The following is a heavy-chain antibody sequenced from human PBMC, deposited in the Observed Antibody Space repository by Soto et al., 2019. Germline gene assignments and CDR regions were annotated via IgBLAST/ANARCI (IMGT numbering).Heavy chain of an antibody. CDR1: GFTVSRHG. CDR3: AAATTWNFHFPY. J-gene: IGHJ4*02. D-gene: IGHD1-7*01. V-gene: IGHV3-33*01. CDR2: IWYDGSNR. Sequence: ESGGGVVQEGGSLRLSCAASGFTVSRHGMHWVRQAPGKGLEWVAVIWYDGSNRYYADSVKGRFTISKDNSKNTLYLEMNTLRPEDTATYYCAAATTWNFHFPYWGQGTQVTVSS.